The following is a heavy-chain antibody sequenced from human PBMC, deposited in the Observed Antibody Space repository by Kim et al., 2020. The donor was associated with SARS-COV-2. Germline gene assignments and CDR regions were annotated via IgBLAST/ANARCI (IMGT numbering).Heavy chain of an antibody. CDR1: GYTFTSYA. CDR3: ARGTLTSGYPFQY. D-gene: IGHD3-22*01. V-gene: IGHV7-4-1*02. CDR2: INTNIGNP. J-gene: IGHJ1*01. Sequence: ASVKVSCKASGYTFTSYAINWVRQAPGQGLEWVGRINTNIGNPTYAQGFTGRFVFSLDTSVSTAYLQISSLKAEDTAVYYCARGTLTSGYPFQYWGQGTL.